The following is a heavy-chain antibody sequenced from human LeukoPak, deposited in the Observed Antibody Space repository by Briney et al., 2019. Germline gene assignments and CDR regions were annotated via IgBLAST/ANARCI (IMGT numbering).Heavy chain of an antibody. Sequence: GGSLRLSCGTSGFNFTNAWMSWVRQAPGKGLEWVSYISSSGSTIYYADSVKGRFTISRDNAKNSLYLQMNSLRAEDTAVYYCAELGITMIGGVWGKGTTVTISS. CDR2: ISSSGSTI. D-gene: IGHD3-10*02. CDR1: GFNFTNAW. V-gene: IGHV3-11*04. J-gene: IGHJ6*04. CDR3: AELGITMIGGV.